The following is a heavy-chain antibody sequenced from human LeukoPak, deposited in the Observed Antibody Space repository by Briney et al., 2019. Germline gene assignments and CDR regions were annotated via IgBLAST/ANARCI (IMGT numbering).Heavy chain of an antibody. CDR3: ARLSGIPHPPFDC. CDR1: SGSISSYY. Sequence: SETLSLTCTVSSGSISSYYWRWVRQPPGKELEWIGYIYYSGSTYYNPSLKSRVTISVDTSKNQFSLKLTSVTAADTAVYYCARLSGIPHPPFDCWGQGTLVTVSS. CDR2: IYYSGST. D-gene: IGHD2-15*01. V-gene: IGHV4-59*08. J-gene: IGHJ4*02.